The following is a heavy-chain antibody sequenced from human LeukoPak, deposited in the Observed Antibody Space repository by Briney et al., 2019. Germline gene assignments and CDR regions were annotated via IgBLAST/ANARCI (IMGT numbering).Heavy chain of an antibody. CDR1: GGSISSHY. D-gene: IGHD7-27*01. V-gene: IGHV4-59*11. CDR2: IYYSGST. J-gene: IGHJ4*02. CDR3: ARAGDYLLDYGYFDY. Sequence: SETLSLTCTVSGGSISSHYWSWIRQPPGKGLEWIGYIYYSGSTNYNPSLKSRVTMSVDTSKNQFSLKLSSVTAADTAVYYCARAGDYLLDYGYFDYWGQGTLVTVSS.